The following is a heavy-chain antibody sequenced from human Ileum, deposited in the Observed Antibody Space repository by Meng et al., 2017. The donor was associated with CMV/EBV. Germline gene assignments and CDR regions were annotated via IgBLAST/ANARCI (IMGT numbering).Heavy chain of an antibody. Sequence: QEQLPTVGAVLLKSSETLPLTCAVDWGSFSDDYWSWIRQPPGKGLEWIGEISHSGITNYNPSLKSRVTISIDTSKKQFSLKLSSVTAADTAVYYCARSRVYWYFDLWGRGTLVTVSS. CDR1: WGSFSDDY. CDR2: ISHSGIT. CDR3: ARSRVYWYFDL. J-gene: IGHJ2*01. V-gene: IGHV4-34*01.